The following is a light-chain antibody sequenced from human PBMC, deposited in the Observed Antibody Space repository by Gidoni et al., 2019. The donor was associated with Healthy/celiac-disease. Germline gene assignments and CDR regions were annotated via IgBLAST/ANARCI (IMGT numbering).Light chain of an antibody. J-gene: IGKJ3*01. Sequence: PATLSVSPGERATLSCRASQSVSSNLAWYQQKPGQAPRLLIYGASTRATGIPARFSGSGSGTEFTLTISSLQSEDFAVYYCQQYNNWPPIFGPGTKVDIK. V-gene: IGKV3-15*01. CDR3: QQYNNWPPI. CDR1: QSVSSN. CDR2: GAS.